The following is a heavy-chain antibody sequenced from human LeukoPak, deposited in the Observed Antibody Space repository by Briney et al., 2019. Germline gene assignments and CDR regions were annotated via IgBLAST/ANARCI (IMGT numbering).Heavy chain of an antibody. CDR2: IKQDGSEK. J-gene: IGHJ6*03. V-gene: IGHV3-7*01. CDR3: ARVRAVVPTAYYYYMAV. CDR1: GFTFSSYW. D-gene: IGHD2-2*01. Sequence: GGSLRLSCAASGFTFSSYWMSWVRQAPGKGLEWVANIKQDGSEKYYVDSVKGRFTISRDNAKNSLYLQMNSLRAEDTAVYYCARVRAVVPTAYYYYMAVWGKGTTVTVSS.